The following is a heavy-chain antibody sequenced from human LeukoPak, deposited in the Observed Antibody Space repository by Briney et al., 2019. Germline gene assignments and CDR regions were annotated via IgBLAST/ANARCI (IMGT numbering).Heavy chain of an antibody. Sequence: ASVKVSCKASGYTFTGYYMHWVRQAPGQGLEWMGWINPNSGGTNYAQKFQGRVTMTRDTSISTAYMELSRLRSDDTAVYYCATLTRLLWFGWETFDYWGQGTLVTVSP. D-gene: IGHD3-10*01. V-gene: IGHV1-2*02. CDR2: INPNSGGT. CDR3: ATLTRLLWFGWETFDY. CDR1: GYTFTGYY. J-gene: IGHJ4*02.